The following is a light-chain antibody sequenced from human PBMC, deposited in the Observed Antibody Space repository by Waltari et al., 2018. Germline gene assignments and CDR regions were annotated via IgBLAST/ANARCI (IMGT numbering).Light chain of an antibody. CDR2: GAS. Sequence: EIVMTQSPATLSVSPGDRVTLSCRASQSVSSNLAWYQQKPGQAPRLLIYGASTRATGIPARFSGSGSGTYFTLTISSLQSEDFAVYYCQQYDNWPPNTFGQGTRLEIK. CDR3: QQYDNWPPNT. V-gene: IGKV3-15*01. CDR1: QSVSSN. J-gene: IGKJ5*01.